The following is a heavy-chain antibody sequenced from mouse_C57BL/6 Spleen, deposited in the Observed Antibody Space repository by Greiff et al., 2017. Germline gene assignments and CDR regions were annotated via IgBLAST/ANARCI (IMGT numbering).Heavy chain of an antibody. D-gene: IGHD1-1*01. CDR2: IYPGDGDT. CDR3: ASDGSSSDAMDY. CDR1: GYAFSSSW. J-gene: IGHJ4*01. V-gene: IGHV1-82*01. Sequence: VQLQESGPELVKPGASVKISCKASGYAFSSSWMNWVKQRPGKGLEWIGRIYPGDGDTNYNGKFKGKATLTADKSSSTAYMQLSSLTSEDSAVYVCASDGSSSDAMDYWGQGTSVTVSS.